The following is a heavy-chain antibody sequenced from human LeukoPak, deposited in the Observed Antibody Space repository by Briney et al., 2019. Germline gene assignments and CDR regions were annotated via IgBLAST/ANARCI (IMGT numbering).Heavy chain of an antibody. J-gene: IGHJ5*02. D-gene: IGHD2-15*01. Sequence: SVKVSCKASGGTFSSYAISWVRQAPGQGLEWMGGIIPIFGTANYAQRFRGRVTITADKSTRTAYMELSSLRSEDTAVYYCAREVEWDCSGGSCYSTPNWFDPWGQGTLVTVSS. CDR1: GGTFSSYA. V-gene: IGHV1-69*06. CDR2: IIPIFGTA. CDR3: AREVEWDCSGGSCYSTPNWFDP.